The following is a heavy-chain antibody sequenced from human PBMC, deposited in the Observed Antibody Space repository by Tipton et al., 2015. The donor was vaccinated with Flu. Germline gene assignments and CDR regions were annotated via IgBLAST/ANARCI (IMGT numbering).Heavy chain of an antibody. D-gene: IGHD1/OR15-1a*01. CDR1: GFTFDNYA. CDR3: ARDHSRSPTANDQEHFDV. CDR2: ITGSDT. V-gene: IGHV3-23*01. Sequence: SLRLSCAASGFTFDNYAMSWVRQAAGKGLEWVSGITGSDTFYADTVRGRFTLFGDNSRTIVYLQMNSLRVEDTAVYYCARDHSRSPTANDQEHFDVWGQGTTVSVSS. J-gene: IGHJ3*01.